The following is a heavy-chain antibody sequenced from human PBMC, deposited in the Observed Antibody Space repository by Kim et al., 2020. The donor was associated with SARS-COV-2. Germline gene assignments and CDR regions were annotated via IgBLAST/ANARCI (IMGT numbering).Heavy chain of an antibody. CDR1: GYTFTGYY. J-gene: IGHJ5*02. D-gene: IGHD5-18*01. V-gene: IGHV1-2*02. Sequence: ASVKVSCKASGYTFTGYYMHWVRQAPGQGLEWMGWINPNSGGTNYAQKFQGRVTMTRDTSISTAYMELSRLRSDDTAVYYCARGYARIQLWLQDWFDPWGQGTLVTVSS. CDR3: ARGYARIQLWLQDWFDP. CDR2: INPNSGGT.